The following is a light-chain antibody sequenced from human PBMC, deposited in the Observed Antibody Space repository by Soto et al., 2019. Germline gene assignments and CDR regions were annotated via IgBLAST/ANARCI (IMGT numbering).Light chain of an antibody. CDR1: QSVSSSY. CDR2: GAS. CDR3: QQYGTSEII. Sequence: EIVLTQSPGTLSLSPGERATLSCRASQSVSSSYLAWYQQKPGQAPRLLIYGASSRATGIPDRFSGSGSGTDFTLTISRLEPEDFAVFYCQQYGTSEIIFGQGRRLEIK. V-gene: IGKV3-20*01. J-gene: IGKJ5*01.